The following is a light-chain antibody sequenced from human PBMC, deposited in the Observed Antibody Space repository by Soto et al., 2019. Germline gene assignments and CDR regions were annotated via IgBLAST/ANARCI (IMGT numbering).Light chain of an antibody. CDR1: QGIVDT. V-gene: IGKV3D-15*02. CDR2: GAS. CDR3: QQYNTSPWT. Sequence: EVVMRQSPATLSVSPGEGATLSCRASQGIVDTLAWYQQKPGQAPRLLIYGASSRATVIPDRFSGAGSGTEFTLTISRVAPEDYAVYYCQQYNTSPWTFGQGTKVDIK. J-gene: IGKJ1*01.